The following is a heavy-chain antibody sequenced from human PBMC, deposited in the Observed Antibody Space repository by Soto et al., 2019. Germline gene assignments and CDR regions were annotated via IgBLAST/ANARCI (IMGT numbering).Heavy chain of an antibody. V-gene: IGHV1-2*04. CDR1: GYTFTGYY. CDR3: ARDLNYCSSTSCLYYYGMDV. Sequence: ASVKVSCKASGYTFTGYYMHWVRQAPGQGLEWMGWINPNSGGTNYAQKFQGWVTMTRDTSISTAYMELSRLRSDDTAVYYCARDLNYCSSTSCLYYYGMDVWGQGTTVTVSS. J-gene: IGHJ6*02. D-gene: IGHD2-2*01. CDR2: INPNSGGT.